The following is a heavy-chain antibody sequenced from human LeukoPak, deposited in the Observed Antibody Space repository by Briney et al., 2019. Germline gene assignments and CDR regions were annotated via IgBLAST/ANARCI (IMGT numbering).Heavy chain of an antibody. D-gene: IGHD2-2*01. CDR3: ARISGYCSSTSCYDY. CDR1: GGSISSSSYY. Sequence: SETLSLTCTVSGGSISSSSYYWGWIRQPPGKGLEWIGSIYYSGSTYYNPSLKSRVTISVDTSKNQFSLKLSSVTAADTAVYYCARISGYCSSTSCYDYWGQGTLVTVSS. CDR2: IYYSGST. V-gene: IGHV4-39*01. J-gene: IGHJ4*02.